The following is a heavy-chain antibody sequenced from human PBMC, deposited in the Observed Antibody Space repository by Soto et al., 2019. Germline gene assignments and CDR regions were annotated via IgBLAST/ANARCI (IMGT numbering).Heavy chain of an antibody. CDR2: VYYSGST. CDR3: ARRRSGYDLFDY. V-gene: IGHV4-59*08. J-gene: IGHJ4*01. Sequence: SETLSLTCTVSGGSISSFFWSWIRQPPGKGLEWIGYVYYSGSTSYNPSLKSRVTISVDTSKNQFSLKLSSVTAADTAVYYCARRRSGYDLFDYWGLGTLVTVSS. CDR1: GGSISSFF. D-gene: IGHD5-12*01.